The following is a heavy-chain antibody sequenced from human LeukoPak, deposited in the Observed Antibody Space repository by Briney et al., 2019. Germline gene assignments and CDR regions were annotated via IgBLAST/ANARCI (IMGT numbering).Heavy chain of an antibody. J-gene: IGHJ6*03. D-gene: IGHD5-18*01. CDR2: INHSGST. CDR1: GGSFSGYY. V-gene: IGHV4-34*01. CDR3: ARSRLWLFYYYYMDV. Sequence: AETLTLTCAVYGGSFSGYYWSWIRQPPGKGLEWVGDINHSGSTNYYPTLKSRVTISVDTSKNQFSLKLSSVTAADTAVYYCARSRLWLFYYYYMDVWGKGTTVTVSS.